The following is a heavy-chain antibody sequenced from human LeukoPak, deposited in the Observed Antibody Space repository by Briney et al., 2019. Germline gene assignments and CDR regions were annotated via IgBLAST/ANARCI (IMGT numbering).Heavy chain of an antibody. D-gene: IGHD6-19*01. CDR2: ISSSSSYI. CDR3: AREAPRLAVAEPTYNFDY. Sequence: GGSLRLSCAASGFTFSSYSMNWVRQAPGKGLEWVSSISSSSSYIYYADSVKGRFTISRDNAKNSLYLQMNSLRAEDTAVYYCAREAPRLAVAEPTYNFDYWGQGTLVTVSS. CDR1: GFTFSSYS. J-gene: IGHJ4*02. V-gene: IGHV3-21*01.